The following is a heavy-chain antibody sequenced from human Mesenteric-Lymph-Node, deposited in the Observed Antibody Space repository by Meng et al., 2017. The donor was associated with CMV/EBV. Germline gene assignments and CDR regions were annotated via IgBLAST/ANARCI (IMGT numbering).Heavy chain of an antibody. D-gene: IGHD3-22*01. CDR3: ARDPPLNYYDSSGRLDY. CDR1: GFTFSSYW. V-gene: IGHV3-7*01. CDR2: IKEDGSEK. Sequence: GESLKISCAASGFTFSSYWMSWVRQAPGKGLEWVANIKEDGSEKYYVDSVKGRFTISRDNAKNLLYLQMNSLRAEDTAVYYCARDPPLNYYDSSGRLDYWGQGTLVTVSS. J-gene: IGHJ4*02.